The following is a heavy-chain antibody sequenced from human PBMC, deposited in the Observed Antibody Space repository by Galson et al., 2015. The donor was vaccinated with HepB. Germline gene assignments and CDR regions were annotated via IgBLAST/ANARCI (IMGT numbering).Heavy chain of an antibody. J-gene: IGHJ4*02. CDR1: GYTFTSYA. V-gene: IGHV1-3*01. D-gene: IGHD4-17*01. CDR3: ARERGTVTTRIFDY. CDR2: INAGNGNT. Sequence: SVKVSCKASGYTFTSYAMHWVRQAPGQRLEWMGWINAGNGNTKYSQKFQGRVTITRDTSASTAYMELSSLRSEDTAVYYCARERGTVTTRIFDYWGQGTLVTVSS.